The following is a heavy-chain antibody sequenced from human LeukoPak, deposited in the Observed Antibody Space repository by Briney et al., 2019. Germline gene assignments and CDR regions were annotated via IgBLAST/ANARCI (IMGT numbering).Heavy chain of an antibody. CDR1: GFTFSNYG. V-gene: IGHV3-11*04. Sequence: GGSLRLSCAASGFTFSNYGMSWIRQAPGKGLEWVSYISSSGSNIYYADSVKGRFTMSRDNAKKSLYLQMNSLRAEDTAVYYCARAWELLYPFDYWGQGTLVTVSS. D-gene: IGHD1-26*01. CDR3: ARAWELLYPFDY. CDR2: ISSSGSNI. J-gene: IGHJ4*02.